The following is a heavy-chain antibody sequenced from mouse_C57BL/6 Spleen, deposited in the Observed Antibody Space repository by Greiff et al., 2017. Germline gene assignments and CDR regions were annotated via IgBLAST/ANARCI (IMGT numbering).Heavy chain of an antibody. J-gene: IGHJ4*01. CDR1: GFTFSSYA. D-gene: IGHD1-1*01. CDR3: AREDYYGSGAMDY. V-gene: IGHV5-4*01. Sequence: EVQGVESGGGLVKPGGSLKLSCAASGFTFSSYAMSWVRQTPEKRLEWVATISDGGSYTYYPDNVKGRFTISRDNAKNNLYLQMSHLKSEDTAMYYCAREDYYGSGAMDYWGQGTSVTVSS. CDR2: ISDGGSYT.